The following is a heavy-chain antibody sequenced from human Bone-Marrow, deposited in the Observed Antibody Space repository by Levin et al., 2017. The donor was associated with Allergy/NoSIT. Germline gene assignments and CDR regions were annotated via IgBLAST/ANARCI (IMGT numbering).Heavy chain of an antibody. D-gene: IGHD6-13*01. Sequence: PRASVKVSCKGSGYTLTNYWIAWVRQMPGKGLEWMGLIFPADSDTRYSPSFQGQVTISADKSISTAYLQWSSLKASDTAVYYCAINVYSSSWSYGMDVWGQGTTVTVSS. CDR3: AINVYSSSWSYGMDV. V-gene: IGHV5-51*01. CDR2: IFPADSDT. J-gene: IGHJ6*02. CDR1: GYTLTNYW.